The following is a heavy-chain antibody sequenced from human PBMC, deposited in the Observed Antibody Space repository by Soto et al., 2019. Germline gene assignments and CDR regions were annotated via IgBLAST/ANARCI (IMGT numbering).Heavy chain of an antibody. V-gene: IGHV3-11*01. CDR2: ISSSGNTI. D-gene: IGHD1-7*01. Sequence: GGSLRLSCAASGFTFSNYYMSWIRQAPGKGLEWISYISSSGNTIDYADSVKGRFTISRDNAKNSLFLQMNSLRVEDTAVYYCAREMFRLDLHWFDPWGQGTLVTVSS. CDR3: AREMFRLDLHWFDP. J-gene: IGHJ5*02. CDR1: GFTFSNYY.